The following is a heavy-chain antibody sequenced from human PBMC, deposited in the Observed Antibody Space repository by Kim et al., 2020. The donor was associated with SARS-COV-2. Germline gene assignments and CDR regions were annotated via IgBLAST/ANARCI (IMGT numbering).Heavy chain of an antibody. V-gene: IGHV3-23*01. Sequence: GGSLRLSCAASGFTFSSYAMSWVRQAPGKGLEWVSAISGSGGSTYYADSVKGRFTISRDNSKNTLYLQMNSLRAEDTAVYYCAKMGLGGFWSGYLDYWGQGTLVTVSS. CDR3: AKMGLGGFWSGYLDY. D-gene: IGHD3-3*01. CDR1: GFTFSSYA. CDR2: ISGSGGST. J-gene: IGHJ4*02.